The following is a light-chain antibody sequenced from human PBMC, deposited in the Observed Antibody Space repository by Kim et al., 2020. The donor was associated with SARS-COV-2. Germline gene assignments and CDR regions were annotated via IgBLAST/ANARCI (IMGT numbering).Light chain of an antibody. Sequence: AWGQTVRITCQGDSLRSYYASWYQQKPGQAPVLVIYGKNNRPSGIPDRFSGSSSGTTASLSITGAQAEDEADYYCKSRDSSGDLRVFGGGNKLTVL. CDR3: KSRDSSGDLRV. J-gene: IGLJ3*02. V-gene: IGLV3-19*01. CDR1: SLRSYY. CDR2: GKN.